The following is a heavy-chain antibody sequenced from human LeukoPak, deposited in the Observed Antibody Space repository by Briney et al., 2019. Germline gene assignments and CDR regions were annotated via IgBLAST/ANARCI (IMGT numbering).Heavy chain of an antibody. Sequence: AETLSLTCAVYGGSFSGYYWSWIRQPPGKGLEWIGEINHSGSTNYNPSLKSRVTISVDTSKNQFSLKLSSVTAADTAVYYCARGRIVVVPAAMRYFDYWRQGTLVTVSS. CDR1: GGSFSGYY. CDR2: INHSGST. CDR3: ARGRIVVVPAAMRYFDY. V-gene: IGHV4-34*01. D-gene: IGHD2-2*01. J-gene: IGHJ4*02.